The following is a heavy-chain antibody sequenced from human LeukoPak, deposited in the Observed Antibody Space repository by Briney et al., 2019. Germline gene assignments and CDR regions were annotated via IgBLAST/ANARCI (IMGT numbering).Heavy chain of an antibody. CDR3: ARDYSSGRDY. CDR1: GFTFSTKW. Sequence: PGGSLRLSCAASGFTFSTKWMSWVRQAPGKGLEWVATINQDGSEKYYVDSVKGRFTISRDDAKSSLYLQMNSLRAEDTTVYYCARDYSSGRDYWGQGTLVTVSS. J-gene: IGHJ4*02. V-gene: IGHV3-7*04. CDR2: INQDGSEK. D-gene: IGHD3-22*01.